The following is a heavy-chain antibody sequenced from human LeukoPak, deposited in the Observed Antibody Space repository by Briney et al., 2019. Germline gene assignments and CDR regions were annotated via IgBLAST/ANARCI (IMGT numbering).Heavy chain of an antibody. V-gene: IGHV4-61*02. Sequence: SETLSLTCTVSGGSISSGSHYWSWIRQPAGKGLEWIGRIYTSGSTHDNPSLKSRVTISVDTSKNQFSLKLSSVTAADTAVYYRAGDFGYAVTSLDYWGQGTLVTVSS. CDR1: GGSISSGSHY. D-gene: IGHD4-17*01. CDR3: AGDFGYAVTSLDY. J-gene: IGHJ4*02. CDR2: IYTSGST.